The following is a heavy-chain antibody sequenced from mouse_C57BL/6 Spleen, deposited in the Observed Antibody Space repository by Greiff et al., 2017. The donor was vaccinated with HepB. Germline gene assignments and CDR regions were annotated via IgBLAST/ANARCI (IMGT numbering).Heavy chain of an antibody. Sequence: VHVKQSGAELVKPGASVKLSCTASGFNFKDYYMHWVKQRPEQGLEWIGRIDPEDGETKYAQKFQGKATITADTSSNTAYLQLSSLTSEDTAVYYCARWDDNYYFDYWGQGTTLTVSS. D-gene: IGHD2-1*01. CDR3: ARWDDNYYFDY. CDR1: GFNFKDYY. CDR2: IDPEDGET. J-gene: IGHJ2*01. V-gene: IGHV14-2*01.